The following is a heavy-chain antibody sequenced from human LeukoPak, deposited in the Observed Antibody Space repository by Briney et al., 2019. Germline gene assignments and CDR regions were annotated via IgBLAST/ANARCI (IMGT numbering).Heavy chain of an antibody. Sequence: GGSLRLSCAGSGFIFSSYAMSWVGQAPGKSLEWVSGISGTGGITYYAHSVKGRFTISRDNSKNTMYLEMNSLRAEDTALYYCAKDDRSSSPNLDAFDVWGQGTMVTVSS. CDR3: AKDDRSSSPNLDAFDV. CDR1: GFIFSSYA. J-gene: IGHJ3*01. V-gene: IGHV3-23*01. CDR2: ISGTGGIT. D-gene: IGHD6-13*01.